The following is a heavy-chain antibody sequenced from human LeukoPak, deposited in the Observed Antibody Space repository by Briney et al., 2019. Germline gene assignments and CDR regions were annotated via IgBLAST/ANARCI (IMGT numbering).Heavy chain of an antibody. J-gene: IGHJ5*02. D-gene: IGHD2-15*01. CDR1: GGSISRYY. CDR2: IYYSGRT. CDR3: ARRTYCSGGRCYGEYWFDP. V-gene: IGHV4-59*08. Sequence: PSETLSLTCIVSGGSISRYYWSWIRQPPGKGLEWIGYIYYSGRTNYNPSLKSRVTISVDTSEKQVSLILNSVTAADTAIYYCARRTYCSGGRCYGEYWFDPWGPGTLVTVSS.